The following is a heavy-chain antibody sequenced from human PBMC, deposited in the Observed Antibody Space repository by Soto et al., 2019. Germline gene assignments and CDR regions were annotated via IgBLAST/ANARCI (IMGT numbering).Heavy chain of an antibody. Sequence: EVQLVESGGGLVQPGGSLRLSCAASGLTFSNFRMHWVRQAPGKGLVWVALISNDGRSTNHADSVKGRFTISRDNAKSTLYLQLNSLRAEDTAVYYCERDTAGLSYWGQGTLVTVSS. V-gene: IGHV3-74*01. CDR2: ISNDGRST. CDR1: GLTFSNFR. D-gene: IGHD2-21*02. CDR3: ERDTAGLSY. J-gene: IGHJ4*02.